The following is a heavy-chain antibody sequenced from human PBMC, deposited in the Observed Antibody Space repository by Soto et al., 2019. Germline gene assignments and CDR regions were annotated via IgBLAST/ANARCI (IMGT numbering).Heavy chain of an antibody. V-gene: IGHV4-59*08. J-gene: IGHJ5*02. CDR3: ARRATAGNWFDP. CDR1: SGSINSYY. CDR2: IYYSGST. Sequence: SETLSLTCTVSSGSINSYYWSWIRQPPGKGLEWIGYIYYSGSTNYNPSLKSRVTISVDTSKNQFSLKLRSVTAADTAVYYCARRATAGNWFDPWGQGTLVTVSS. D-gene: IGHD3-10*01.